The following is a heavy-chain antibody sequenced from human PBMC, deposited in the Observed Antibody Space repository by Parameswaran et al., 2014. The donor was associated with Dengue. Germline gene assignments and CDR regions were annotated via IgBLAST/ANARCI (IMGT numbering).Heavy chain of an antibody. CDR2: IIPIFGTA. V-gene: IGHV1-69*01. CDR3: ARGPGYSSGWYISVYGMDV. J-gene: IGHJ6*02. D-gene: IGHD6-19*01. Sequence: WVRQAPGQGLEWMGGIIPIFGTANYAQKFQGRVTITADESTSTAYMELSSLRSEDTAVYYCARGPGYSSGWYISVYGMDVWGQGTTVTVSS.